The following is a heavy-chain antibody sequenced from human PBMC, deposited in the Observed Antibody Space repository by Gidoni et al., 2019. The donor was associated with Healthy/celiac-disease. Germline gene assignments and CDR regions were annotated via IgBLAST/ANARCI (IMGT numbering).Heavy chain of an antibody. CDR2: INHSGST. Sequence: QVQLQQWGAGLLKPSETLSLTCAVYGGSFSGDYWSWIRQPPGKGLEWIGEINHSGSTNYNPSLKSRVTISVDTSKNQFSLKLSSVTAADTAVYYCARGRAAAGRRNLDVWGKGTTVTVSS. J-gene: IGHJ6*04. V-gene: IGHV4-34*01. CDR3: ARGRAAAGRRNLDV. D-gene: IGHD6-13*01. CDR1: GGSFSGDY.